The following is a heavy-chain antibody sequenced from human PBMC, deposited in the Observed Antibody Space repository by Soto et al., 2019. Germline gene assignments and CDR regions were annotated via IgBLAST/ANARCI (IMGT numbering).Heavy chain of an antibody. CDR1: GYSISRGHS. V-gene: IGHV4-38-2*01. CDR3: ATLRRLDSMDV. Sequence: SETLSLTCAVSGYSISRGHSWGWIRQPPGKGLEWIGSIFHTGSTYYNPSLKSRVTLSVDTSKNQFSLKLSSVTAADTAVYFFATLRRLDSMDVWCQGTT. D-gene: IGHD6-19*01. J-gene: IGHJ6*02. CDR2: IFHTGST.